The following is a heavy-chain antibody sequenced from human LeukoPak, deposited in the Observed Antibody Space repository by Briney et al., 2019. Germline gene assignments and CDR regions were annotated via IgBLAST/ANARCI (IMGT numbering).Heavy chain of an antibody. V-gene: IGHV4-59*01. CDR2: IYYSGST. Sequence: SETLSLTCAVYGGSFSGFSWSWIRQPPGKGLEWIGYIYYSGSTNYNPSLKSRVTISADTSKNQFSLKLSSVTAADTAVYYCAREGLASMVRGVIPYWGQGTLVTVSS. D-gene: IGHD3-10*01. J-gene: IGHJ4*02. CDR3: AREGLASMVRGVIPY. CDR1: GGSFSGFS.